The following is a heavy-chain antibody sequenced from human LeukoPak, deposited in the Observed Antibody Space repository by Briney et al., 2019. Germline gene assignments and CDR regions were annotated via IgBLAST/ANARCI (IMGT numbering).Heavy chain of an antibody. V-gene: IGHV3-7*01. J-gene: IGHJ3*02. CDR1: GFTFSSHW. D-gene: IGHD3-22*01. CDR3: ARESYYDSSGYSDAFDI. Sequence: GGSLRLSCAASGFTFSSHWMSWVRQAPGKGLEWVANIKQDGSEKYYVDSVKGRFTISRDNAKNSLYLQMNSLRAEDTAVYYCARESYYDSSGYSDAFDIWGQGTMVTVSS. CDR2: IKQDGSEK.